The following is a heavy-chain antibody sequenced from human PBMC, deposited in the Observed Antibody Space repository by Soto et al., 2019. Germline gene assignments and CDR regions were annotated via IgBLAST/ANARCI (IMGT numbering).Heavy chain of an antibody. CDR2: IYPGDSDT. D-gene: IGHD3-22*01. V-gene: IGHV5-51*01. Sequence: ESLKISCKGSGYSFTSYWIGWVRQMPGKGLEWMGIIYPGDSDTRYSPSFQGQVTISADKSISTAYLQWSSLKASDTAMYYCARRRGYYDSSGQNWFDPWGQGTLVTVSS. J-gene: IGHJ5*02. CDR3: ARRRGYYDSSGQNWFDP. CDR1: GYSFTSYW.